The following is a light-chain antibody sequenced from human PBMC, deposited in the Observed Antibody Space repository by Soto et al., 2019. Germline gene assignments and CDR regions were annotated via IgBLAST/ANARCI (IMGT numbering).Light chain of an antibody. CDR1: QGITSW. CDR2: AAS. V-gene: IGKV1-12*01. CDR3: QQTSSFPLT. J-gene: IGKJ4*01. Sequence: DIQMTQSPSSVSASVGDRVTITCRASQGITSWLAWYQQKPGRAPKLLIYAASSLQSGVPSRFSGSGSGRAISSLQPEDFATYFCQQTSSFPLTFGGGTKVEIK.